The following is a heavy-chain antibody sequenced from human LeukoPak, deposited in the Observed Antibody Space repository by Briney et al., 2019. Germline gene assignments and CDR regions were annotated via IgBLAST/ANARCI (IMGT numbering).Heavy chain of an antibody. D-gene: IGHD3-10*01. CDR2: ISGSGGST. J-gene: IGHJ3*02. V-gene: IGHV3-23*01. CDR1: GFTFSSYG. CDR3: AKFGLAGSGRYHDAFDI. Sequence: GGSLRLSCAASGFTFSSYGMTWLRQAPGKGLEWVSAISGSGGSTYYADSVKGRSTISRDNSKNTLYLQMNSLRAEDTAVYYCAKFGLAGSGRYHDAFDIWGQGTMVTVSS.